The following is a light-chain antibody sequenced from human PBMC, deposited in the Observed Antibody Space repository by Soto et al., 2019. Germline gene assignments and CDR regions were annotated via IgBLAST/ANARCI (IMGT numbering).Light chain of an antibody. CDR2: GAS. CDR3: QQYNNWPRWT. J-gene: IGKJ1*01. CDR1: QSIGSN. Sequence: EIVMTQPPATLSVSPGERATLSCRASQSIGSNLAWYQQKRGQAPRLLIYGASTRATGMPTRFSGSGSGTEFTLTISSLQSEDFAIYYCQQYNNWPRWTFGQGTKVDIK. V-gene: IGKV3-15*01.